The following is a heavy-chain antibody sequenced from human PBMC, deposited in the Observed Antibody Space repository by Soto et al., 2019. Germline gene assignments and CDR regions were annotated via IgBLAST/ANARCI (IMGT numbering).Heavy chain of an antibody. CDR2: IIPIFGTA. V-gene: IGHV1-69*01. CDR1: GGTCSSYA. CDR3: ARDLRSSGYYPYFDY. Sequence: GAPVKASCKAFGGTCSSYATSCVRKTPGQGLEWMGGIIPIFGTANYAQKFQGRVTITADESTSTAYMELSSLRSEDTAVYYCARDLRSSGYYPYFDYWGQGTLVTVSS. J-gene: IGHJ4*02. D-gene: IGHD3-22*01.